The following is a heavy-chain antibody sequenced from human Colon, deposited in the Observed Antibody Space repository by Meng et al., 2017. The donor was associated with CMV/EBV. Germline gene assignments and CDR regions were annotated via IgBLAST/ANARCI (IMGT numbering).Heavy chain of an antibody. J-gene: IGHJ5*02. V-gene: IGHV3-53*01. Sequence: GGSLRLSCAASGFSVSRNYVSWVRQGPGKGLEWLAVIYDTGSRYYADSVKGRSTVSRDESKNTVFLQMNNLRPEDTAVYYCARNRLECGGDCYFADSWGQGTLVTVSS. CDR1: GFSVSRNY. CDR2: IYDTGSR. CDR3: ARNRLECGGDCYFADS. D-gene: IGHD2-21*02.